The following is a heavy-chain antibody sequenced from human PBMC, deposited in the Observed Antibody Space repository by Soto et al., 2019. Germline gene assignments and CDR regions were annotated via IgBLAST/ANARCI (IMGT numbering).Heavy chain of an antibody. Sequence: PGGSLRLSCASSGFTFSSYEMNWVRQAPGKGLEWVSYISSSGSTIYYADSVKGRFTISRDNAKNSLYLQMNSLRAEDTDVYYCARGRILYDSSGYYPYWGQGTLVTFSS. J-gene: IGHJ4*02. CDR1: GFTFSSYE. CDR2: ISSSGSTI. CDR3: ARGRILYDSSGYYPY. D-gene: IGHD3-22*01. V-gene: IGHV3-48*03.